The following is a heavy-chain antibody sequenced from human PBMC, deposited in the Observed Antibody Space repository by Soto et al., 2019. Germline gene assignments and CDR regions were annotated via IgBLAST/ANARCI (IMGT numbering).Heavy chain of an antibody. CDR3: AKDWTHFDV. D-gene: IGHD3-3*01. CDR1: GFIFSHYA. Sequence: EVQLLESGGNLVQPGGSLRLSCAASGFIFSHYAMSWVRQAPGKGLEWVSLIRGSADSTYYADFVKGRFTISRDDTKSTLYLQMDSLRAEDTAIYYCAKDWTHFDVCGQGTLVTVSS. V-gene: IGHV3-23*01. J-gene: IGHJ5*02. CDR2: IRGSADST.